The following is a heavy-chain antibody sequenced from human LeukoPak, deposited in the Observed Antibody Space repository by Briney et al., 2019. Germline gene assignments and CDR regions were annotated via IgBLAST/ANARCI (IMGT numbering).Heavy chain of an antibody. CDR3: SRDASAYFDY. V-gene: IGHV1-2*02. CDR1: GYTFTNYY. Sequence: ASVKVSCKASGYTFTNYYIHWVRQAPGQGLEWMGWNNPNGGGTNYAQKFQGRVTMTRDTSISTAYMDLSRLRSDDTAVYYCSRDASAYFDYWGQGTLVTVSS. CDR2: NNPNGGGT. J-gene: IGHJ4*02.